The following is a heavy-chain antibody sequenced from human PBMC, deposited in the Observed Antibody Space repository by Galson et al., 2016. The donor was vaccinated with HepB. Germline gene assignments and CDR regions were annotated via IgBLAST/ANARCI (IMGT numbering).Heavy chain of an antibody. CDR3: VSDDSRGYYYGTWVDP. CDR1: GGSISSGDYY. V-gene: IGHV4-30-4*01. D-gene: IGHD3-22*01. Sequence: TLSLTCTVSGGSISSGDYYWRWIRQPPGKGLEWIGNIYFNENTQYNPSLGSRVTMSVERSKNQFYLTLSSVTAADTAVYYCVSDDSRGYYYGTWVDPWGQGTPVIVSS. J-gene: IGHJ5*02. CDR2: IYFNENT.